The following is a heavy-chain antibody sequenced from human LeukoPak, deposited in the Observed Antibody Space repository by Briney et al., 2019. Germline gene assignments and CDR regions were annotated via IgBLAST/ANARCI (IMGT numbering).Heavy chain of an antibody. CDR3: ARLRYGGNSDYYYGMDV. Sequence: GESLKISCKGSGYSFTSYWIGWVRQMPGKGLEWMGIIYPGDSDARYSSSFQGQVTMSVDKSISTAYLQWSSLKASDTAMYYCARLRYGGNSDYYYGMDVWGQGTTVTVSS. V-gene: IGHV5-51*01. D-gene: IGHD4-23*01. J-gene: IGHJ6*02. CDR2: IYPGDSDA. CDR1: GYSFTSYW.